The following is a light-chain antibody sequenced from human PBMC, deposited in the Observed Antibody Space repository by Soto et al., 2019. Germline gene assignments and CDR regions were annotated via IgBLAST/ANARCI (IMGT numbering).Light chain of an antibody. CDR3: AAWDDSLSGNWV. Sequence: QSVLTQPPSASGTPGQRVTISCSGSSSNIGSNYVYWYQQLPGTAPKLLIYSNNQRPSGVPDRFSGSKSDTSASLAISGLRSEDEADYYCAAWDDSLSGNWVFGGGTKLTVL. CDR1: SSNIGSNY. J-gene: IGLJ3*02. V-gene: IGLV1-47*02. CDR2: SNN.